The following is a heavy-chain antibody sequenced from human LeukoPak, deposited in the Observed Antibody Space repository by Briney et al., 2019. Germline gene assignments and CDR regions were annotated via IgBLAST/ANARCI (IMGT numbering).Heavy chain of an antibody. CDR1: GGSISSGGYY. J-gene: IGHJ4*02. D-gene: IGHD6-19*01. CDR2: MYYSGST. V-gene: IGHV4-31*03. CDR3: ARRGSGSCWYVDY. Sequence: PSQTLSLTCTVSGGSISSGGYYWSWIRQHPGKGLEWIGYMYYSGSTHYNPSLKSRVSISVDTSKNQFSLKLSSVTAADTAVYYCARRGSGSCWYVDYWGQGTLVTVSS.